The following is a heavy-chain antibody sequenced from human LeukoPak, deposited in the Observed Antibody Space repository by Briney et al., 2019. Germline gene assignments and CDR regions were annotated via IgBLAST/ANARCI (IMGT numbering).Heavy chain of an antibody. CDR1: GFTFSDYN. D-gene: IGHD3-3*01. CDR2: ISSSSSSK. J-gene: IGHJ6*03. Sequence: GGSLRLSCAASGFTFSDYNMNWVRQAPGQGLEWVSYISSSSSSKYYADSVKGRFTISRDTAKNTLYLQMNSLRAEDTAVYCCARAKITIFGVATLRYYYMDVWGKGTTVTVSS. CDR3: ARAKITIFGVATLRYYYMDV. V-gene: IGHV3-48*04.